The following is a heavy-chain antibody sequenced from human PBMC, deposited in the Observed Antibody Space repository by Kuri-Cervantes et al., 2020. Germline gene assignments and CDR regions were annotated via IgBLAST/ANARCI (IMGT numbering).Heavy chain of an antibody. V-gene: IGHV3-30-3*01. D-gene: IGHD3-10*01. CDR1: GFTFSSYA. CDR2: ISYDGSNK. CDR3: ARGCGSGGNCFDP. J-gene: IGHJ5*02. Sequence: GESLKISCAASGFTFSSYAMHWVRQAPGKGLEWVAVISYDGSNKYYADSVKGRFTISRDNSKNTLYLQMNSLRAEDTAVYYCARGCGSGGNCFDPWGQGTLVTVSS.